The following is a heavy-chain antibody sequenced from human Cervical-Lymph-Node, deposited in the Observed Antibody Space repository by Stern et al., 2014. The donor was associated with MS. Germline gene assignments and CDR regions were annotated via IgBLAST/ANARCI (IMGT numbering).Heavy chain of an antibody. J-gene: IGHJ4*02. CDR1: GDFITSGDYY. CDR2: IYYSRRT. V-gene: IGHV4-30-4*01. D-gene: IGHD1-14*01. Sequence: QVQLQESGPGLVKPSKTLSLTCTVSGDFITSGDYYWSWIRQPPGKGLQFLGYIYYSRRTYYIPSLKSRLTMSIDMSKSQFSLQLSSVTTADTAMYYCARVIRTRTTAFDYWGPGTLVAVSS. CDR3: ARVIRTRTTAFDY.